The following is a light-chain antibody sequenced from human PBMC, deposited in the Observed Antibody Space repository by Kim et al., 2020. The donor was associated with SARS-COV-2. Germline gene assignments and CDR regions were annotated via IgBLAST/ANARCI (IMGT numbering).Light chain of an antibody. CDR3: QQYYSYPLT. CDR2: AAS. V-gene: IGKV1-8*01. Sequence: AATGARVPITCRASRGISSYLAWYQQKPGKVPKLLIYAASTLQSGVPSRFSGSGSGTDFTLTISCLQSEDFATYYCQQYYSYPLTFGGGTKVDIK. CDR1: RGISSY. J-gene: IGKJ4*01.